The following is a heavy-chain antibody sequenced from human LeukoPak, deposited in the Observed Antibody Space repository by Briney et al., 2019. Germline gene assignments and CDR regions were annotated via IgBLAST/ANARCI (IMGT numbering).Heavy chain of an antibody. CDR1: GYSISSGYY. Sequence: PSETLSLTCAVSGYSISSGYYWGWIRPPPGKGLEWIGSIYHSGSTYYNPSLKSRVTISVDTSKNQFSLKLSSVTAADTAVYYCARDGNYDYVWGSYRWIRPFDYWGQGTLVTVSS. V-gene: IGHV4-38-2*02. CDR3: ARDGNYDYVWGSYRWIRPFDY. J-gene: IGHJ4*02. CDR2: IYHSGST. D-gene: IGHD3-16*02.